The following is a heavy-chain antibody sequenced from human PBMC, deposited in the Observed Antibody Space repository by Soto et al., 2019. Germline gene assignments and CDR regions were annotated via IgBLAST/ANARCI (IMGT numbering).Heavy chain of an antibody. CDR1: GFTFSDHY. J-gene: IGHJ4*02. V-gene: IGHV3-72*01. CDR3: ASSAPAAPFDY. CDR2: SRNKVYSYTT. Sequence: EVHLVESGGGLVQPGGSLRLSCAASGFTFSDHYMDWVRQAPGTGLEWVGRSRNKVYSYTTEYAASVKGRFTLSRDDSKNSLYLEMNRLQTDDTAGYYCASSAPAAPFDYWGQGTVVTVAP. D-gene: IGHD6-25*01.